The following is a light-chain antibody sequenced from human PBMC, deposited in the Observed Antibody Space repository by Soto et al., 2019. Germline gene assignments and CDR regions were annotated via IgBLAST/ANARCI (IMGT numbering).Light chain of an antibody. CDR3: QQYDNLPLT. V-gene: IGKV1-33*01. Sequence: DIQMTQSPSSLSASVGDRVTITCQASQDISNYLNWYQQKPGKAPKLLIYDASNLETGVPSRFSGSGSGTDFTFTISSLPPEDIATYYCQQYDNLPLTFGGGTKVHIK. CDR2: DAS. J-gene: IGKJ4*01. CDR1: QDISNY.